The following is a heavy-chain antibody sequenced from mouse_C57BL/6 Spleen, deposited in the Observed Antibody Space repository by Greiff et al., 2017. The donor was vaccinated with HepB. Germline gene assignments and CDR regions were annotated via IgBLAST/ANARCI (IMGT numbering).Heavy chain of an antibody. CDR2: INPNNGGT. CDR3: ARKGGYGSSYFDY. V-gene: IGHV1-26*01. J-gene: IGHJ2*01. D-gene: IGHD1-1*01. CDR1: GYTFTDYY. Sequence: EVQLQQSGPELVKPGASVKISCKASGYTFTDYYMNWVKQSHGKSLEWIGDINPNNGGTSYNQKFKGKATLTVDKSSSTAYMELRSLTSEDSAVYYCARKGGYGSSYFDYWGQGTTLTVSS.